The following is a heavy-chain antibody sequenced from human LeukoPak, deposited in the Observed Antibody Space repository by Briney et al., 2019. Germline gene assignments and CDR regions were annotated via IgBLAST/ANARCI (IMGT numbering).Heavy chain of an antibody. Sequence: PGGSLRLSCAASGFTFSSYAMSWVRQAPGKGLEWVSAISGSGGSTYYADSVRGRFTISRDNSRNTLYLQMNSLRAEDTALYYCAKDRYNTAMVSFDYWGQGTLVTVSS. J-gene: IGHJ4*02. D-gene: IGHD5-18*01. CDR2: ISGSGGST. V-gene: IGHV3-23*01. CDR3: AKDRYNTAMVSFDY. CDR1: GFTFSSYA.